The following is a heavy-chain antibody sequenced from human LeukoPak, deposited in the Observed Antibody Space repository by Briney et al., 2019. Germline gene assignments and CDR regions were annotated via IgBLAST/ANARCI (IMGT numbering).Heavy chain of an antibody. V-gene: IGHV3-23*01. D-gene: IGHD1-14*01. J-gene: IGHJ6*03. CDR2: ISGSGGST. Sequence: GGSLRLSCAASGFTFSSYAMSWVRQAPGKGLEWVSAISGSGGSTYYADSVKGRFTISRDNSKNTLYLQMNSLRAEDTAVYYCARGLAESGASRYYYYYMDVWGKGTTVTVSS. CDR3: ARGLAESGASRYYYYYMDV. CDR1: GFTFSSYA.